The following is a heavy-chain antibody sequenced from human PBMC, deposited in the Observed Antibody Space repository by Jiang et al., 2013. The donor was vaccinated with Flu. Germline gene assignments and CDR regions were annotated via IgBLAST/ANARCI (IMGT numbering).Heavy chain of an antibody. J-gene: IGHJ4*02. CDR1: GLTFKNHA. CDR2: ISGHGDET. Sequence: VQLLESGGEMVQPGGSLGLSCAASGLTFKNHAMTWVRQAPRKGLEWVATISGHGDETFYADSVRGRFTVSRDNFKETLYLQMNSLRAEDTAVYYCAKGSAAARPYYFDYWGQGTLVTVSS. CDR3: AKGSAAARPYYFDY. V-gene: IGHV3-23*01. D-gene: IGHD6-6*01.